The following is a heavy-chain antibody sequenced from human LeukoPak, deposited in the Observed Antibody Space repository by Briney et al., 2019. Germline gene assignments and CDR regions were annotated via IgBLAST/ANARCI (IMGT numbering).Heavy chain of an antibody. J-gene: IGHJ4*02. CDR2: IIPIFGTA. D-gene: IGHD6-19*01. Sequence: ASVKVSCKASGYTFTGYYMHWVRQAPGQGLEWMGGIIPIFGTANYAQKLQGRVTMTTDTSTSTAYMELRSLRSDDTAVYYCARDPRGYSSGWYGDYWGQGTLVTVSS. CDR3: ARDPRGYSSGWYGDY. V-gene: IGHV1-18*04. CDR1: GYTFTGYY.